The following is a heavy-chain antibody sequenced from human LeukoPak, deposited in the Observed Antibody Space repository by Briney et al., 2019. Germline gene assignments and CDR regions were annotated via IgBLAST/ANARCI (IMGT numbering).Heavy chain of an antibody. D-gene: IGHD1-14*01. Sequence: SETLSLTCTVSGGSISSYYWSWIRQPPGKGLEWIGYIYYSGSTNYNPSLKSRVTISVDTSKNQFSLKLSSVTAADTAVYYCARDMMSQPGDDDAFDIWGQGTMVTVSS. J-gene: IGHJ3*02. CDR3: ARDMMSQPGDDDAFDI. CDR1: GGSISSYY. CDR2: IYYSGST. V-gene: IGHV4-59*01.